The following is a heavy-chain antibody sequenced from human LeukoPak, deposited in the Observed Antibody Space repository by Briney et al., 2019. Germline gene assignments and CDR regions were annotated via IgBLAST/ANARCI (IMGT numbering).Heavy chain of an antibody. CDR3: ARDRDTSIFGWFDP. V-gene: IGHV4-4*07. Sequence: SETLSLTFAVYGGSFSGYYWSWIRQPAGKGLEWIGRIYTSGSTNYNPSLKSRVTMSVDTSKNQFSLKLSSVTAADTAVYYCARDRDTSIFGWFDPWGQGTLVTVSS. CDR2: IYTSGST. CDR1: GGSFSGYY. J-gene: IGHJ5*02. D-gene: IGHD3-16*02.